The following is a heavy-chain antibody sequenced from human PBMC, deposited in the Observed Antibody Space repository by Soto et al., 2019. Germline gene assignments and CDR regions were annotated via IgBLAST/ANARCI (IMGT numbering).Heavy chain of an antibody. Sequence: PRRSLRLSCTSSSVTINLHGSHWVRQAPAKGLEWVAFITNDASVQYYAESVKGRFTISRDHSKNTVDLQMSSLRSEESAVYYCVRYCSTTKCPFDYWGQGTLVTVSS. CDR1: SVTINLHG. D-gene: IGHD2-2*01. V-gene: IGHV3-30*03. J-gene: IGHJ4*02. CDR3: VRYCSTTKCPFDY. CDR2: ITNDASVQ.